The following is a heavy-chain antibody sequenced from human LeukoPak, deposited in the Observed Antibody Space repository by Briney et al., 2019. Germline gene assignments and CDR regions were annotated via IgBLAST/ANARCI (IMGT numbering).Heavy chain of an antibody. J-gene: IGHJ4*02. D-gene: IGHD6-6*01. Sequence: PGGSLRLPCAASGFTFSSYGMHWVRQAPGKGLEWVAVISYDGSNKYYADSVKGRFTISRDNAKNALYLQMNSLRVEDTAVYYCARVYHSTSGRAIDYWGQGTLVTVSS. CDR1: GFTFSSYG. CDR2: ISYDGSNK. CDR3: ARVYHSTSGRAIDY. V-gene: IGHV3-30*03.